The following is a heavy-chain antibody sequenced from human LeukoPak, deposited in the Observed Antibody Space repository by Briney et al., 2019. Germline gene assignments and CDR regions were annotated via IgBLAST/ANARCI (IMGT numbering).Heavy chain of an antibody. D-gene: IGHD3-10*01. J-gene: IGHJ5*02. V-gene: IGHV4-61*02. CDR1: GGSISSGSYY. CDR3: ARSRLYYYGSGLEFDP. CDR2: IYTSGST. Sequence: SETLSLTCTVSGGSISSGSYYWSWIRQPAGKGLEWIGRIYTSGSTNYNPSLKSRVTISVDTSKNQFSLKLSSVTAADTAVYYCARSRLYYYGSGLEFDPWGQGTLVTVSS.